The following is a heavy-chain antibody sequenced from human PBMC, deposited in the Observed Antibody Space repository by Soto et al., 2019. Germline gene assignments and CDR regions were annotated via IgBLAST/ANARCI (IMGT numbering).Heavy chain of an antibody. CDR3: ARDGGVVVAVDAFDV. CDR1: GFRFDDHG. J-gene: IGHJ3*01. Sequence: EVKLVESGGGMVRPGGSLRLSCTASGFRFDDHGMTWVRQAPGKGLEWVAGITWNGVTTGYADSVKGRFIITRDNAKNSLHLQMNSLRVEYTALYYCARDGGVVVAVDAFDVWGQGTMVTVSS. V-gene: IGHV3-20*04. CDR2: ITWNGVTT. D-gene: IGHD6-19*01.